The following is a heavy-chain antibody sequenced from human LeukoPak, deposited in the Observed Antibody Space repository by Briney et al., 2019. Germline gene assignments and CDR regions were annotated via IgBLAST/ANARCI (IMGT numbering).Heavy chain of an antibody. Sequence: PSETLSLTCTVSGGSISSYYWSWIRQPPGKGLEWIGYIYYSGSTNYNPSLKSRVTISVDTSKNQFSLKLSSVTAADTAVYYCARVFWTSMVRGPLVDPWGQGTLVTVSS. J-gene: IGHJ5*02. CDR2: IYYSGST. CDR3: ARVFWTSMVRGPLVDP. D-gene: IGHD3-10*01. V-gene: IGHV4-59*01. CDR1: GGSISSYY.